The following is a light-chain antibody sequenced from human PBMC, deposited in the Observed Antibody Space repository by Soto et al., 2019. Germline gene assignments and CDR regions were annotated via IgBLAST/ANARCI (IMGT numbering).Light chain of an antibody. Sequence: EIVLTQSPGTLSLSPGERATLSCRASQSVSSNLAWYQQKPGQAPRLLIYGASTRATGIPARFSGSGSGTEFTLTISSLQSEDFAVYYCQQYNNWHSYTFGQGTKLEIK. CDR3: QQYNNWHSYT. J-gene: IGKJ2*01. CDR1: QSVSSN. CDR2: GAS. V-gene: IGKV3-15*01.